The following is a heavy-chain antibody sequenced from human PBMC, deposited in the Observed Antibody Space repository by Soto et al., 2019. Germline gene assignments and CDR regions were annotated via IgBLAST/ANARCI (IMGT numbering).Heavy chain of an antibody. CDR3: ARLNGYAYFDY. J-gene: IGHJ4*02. V-gene: IGHV4-59*08. D-gene: IGHD5-12*01. Sequence: SETLSLTCPVSGGSISSYYWSWIRQPPGKGLEWIGYIYYSGSTNYNPSLKSRVTISVDTSKNQFSLKLSSVTAADTAVYYCARLNGYAYFDYWGQGTLVTISS. CDR1: GGSISSYY. CDR2: IYYSGST.